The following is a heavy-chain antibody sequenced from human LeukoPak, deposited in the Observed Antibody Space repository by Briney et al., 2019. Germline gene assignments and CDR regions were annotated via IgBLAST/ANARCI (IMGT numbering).Heavy chain of an antibody. V-gene: IGHV1-2*02. CDR2: INPNSGGT. D-gene: IGHD6-19*01. Sequence: GASVTVSCKASGYTFTGYYMHWVRQAPGQGLEWMGWINPNSGGTNYAQKFQGRVTMTRDTSISTAYMELSRLRSDDTAVYYCARVKGGSSGWHYWGQGTLVTVSS. CDR3: ARVKGGSSGWHY. CDR1: GYTFTGYY. J-gene: IGHJ4*02.